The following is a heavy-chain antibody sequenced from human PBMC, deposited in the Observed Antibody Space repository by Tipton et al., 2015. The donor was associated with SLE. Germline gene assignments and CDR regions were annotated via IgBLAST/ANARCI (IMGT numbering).Heavy chain of an antibody. V-gene: IGHV4-39*01. CDR3: ARPGSSGYYSENAFDI. CDR2: IYYSGST. D-gene: IGHD3-22*01. Sequence: TLSLTCTVSGGSVSDDNYYWGWIRQPPGKGLEWIGSIYYSGSTYYHPSLKSRVTMSVDTSKNQFSLKLSSVTAADTAVYYCARPGSSGYYSENAFDIWGQGTMVTVSS. CDR1: GGSVSDDNYY. J-gene: IGHJ3*02.